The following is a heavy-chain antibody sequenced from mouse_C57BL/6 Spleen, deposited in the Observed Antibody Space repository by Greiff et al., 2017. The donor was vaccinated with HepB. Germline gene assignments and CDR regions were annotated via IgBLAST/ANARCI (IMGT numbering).Heavy chain of an antibody. CDR2: ISSGSSTI. CDR3: ARMDNGYLYYYAMDY. CDR1: GFTFSDYG. D-gene: IGHD2-2*01. J-gene: IGHJ4*01. V-gene: IGHV5-17*01. Sequence: EVKLVESGGGLVKPGGSLKLSCAASGFTFSDYGMHWVRQAPEKGLEWVAYISSGSSTIYYADTVKGRFTISRDNAKNTLCLQMTSLRSEDTAMYYCARMDNGYLYYYAMDYWGQGTSVTVSS.